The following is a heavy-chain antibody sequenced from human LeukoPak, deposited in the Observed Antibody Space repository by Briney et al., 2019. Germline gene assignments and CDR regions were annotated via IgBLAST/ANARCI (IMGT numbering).Heavy chain of an antibody. V-gene: IGHV1-8*01. Sequence: ASVKVSCKASGYTFTSYDINWVRQATGQGLEWMGWMNPNSGNTGYAQKFQGRVTMTKNPSITTAYMDLSSLRSEDTAVYYCARALSWTTESYYYMDVWGKGTTVTVSS. CDR2: MNPNSGNT. J-gene: IGHJ6*03. CDR1: GYTFTSYD. D-gene: IGHD3/OR15-3a*01. CDR3: ARALSWTTESYYYMDV.